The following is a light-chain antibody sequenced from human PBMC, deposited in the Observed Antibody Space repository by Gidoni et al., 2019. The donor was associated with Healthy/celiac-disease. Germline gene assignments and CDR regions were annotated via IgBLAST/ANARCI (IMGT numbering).Light chain of an antibody. Sequence: DMPLTQSPPSLSASVGDRVTITCRASQSISSYLNWYQQKPGKAPKLLIYAASSLQSGVPSRFSGSGSGTDFTLTISSLQPEDFATYYCQQSYSTPITFGQXTRLEIK. V-gene: IGKV1-39*01. CDR2: AAS. J-gene: IGKJ5*01. CDR3: QQSYSTPIT. CDR1: QSISSY.